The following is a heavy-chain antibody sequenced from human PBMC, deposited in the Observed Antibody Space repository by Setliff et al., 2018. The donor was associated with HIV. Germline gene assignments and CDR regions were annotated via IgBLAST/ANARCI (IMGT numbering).Heavy chain of an antibody. D-gene: IGHD3-22*01. V-gene: IGHV4-39*01. CDR2: IYYSGST. CDR3: ARHWNYDTGLDPFNI. Sequence: SETLSLTCIVSGGSISSSSYYWGWIRQPPGKGLEWIGSIYYSGSTYYNPSLKSRVTMSTDTSKNQLSLKLNSVTAADTAVYYCARHWNYDTGLDPFNIWGQGTMVTVSS. CDR1: GGSISSSSYY. J-gene: IGHJ3*02.